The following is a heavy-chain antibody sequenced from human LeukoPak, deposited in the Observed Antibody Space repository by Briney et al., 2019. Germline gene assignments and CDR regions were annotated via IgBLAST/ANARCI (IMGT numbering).Heavy chain of an antibody. CDR1: GGSISSSSYY. CDR3: ARVKQLVGTLYYYYYYMDV. CDR2: TYYSGST. V-gene: IGHV4-39*07. D-gene: IGHD6-6*01. J-gene: IGHJ6*03. Sequence: SETLSLTCTVSGGSISSSSYYWGWIRQPPGKGLEWIGSTYYSGSTYYNPSLKSRVTISVDTSKNQFSLKLSSVTAADTAVYYCARVKQLVGTLYYYYYYMDVWGKGTTVTVSS.